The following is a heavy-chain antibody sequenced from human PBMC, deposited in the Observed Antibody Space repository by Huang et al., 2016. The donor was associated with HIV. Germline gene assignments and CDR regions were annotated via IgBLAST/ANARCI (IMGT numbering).Heavy chain of an antibody. CDR1: GYTFTRYG. J-gene: IGHJ4*02. Sequence: QVQLVQSGAEVKKPGASVKVSCKASGYTFTRYGISWVRQAPGQGLEWRGWISAYKGNTNYDQKFQGRVTMTTDTSTRTAYMELRSLISEDTVVYYCARDVPGSSWEFDYWGQGTLVTVSP. CDR2: ISAYKGNT. V-gene: IGHV1-18*01. D-gene: IGHD6-13*01. CDR3: ARDVPGSSWEFDY.